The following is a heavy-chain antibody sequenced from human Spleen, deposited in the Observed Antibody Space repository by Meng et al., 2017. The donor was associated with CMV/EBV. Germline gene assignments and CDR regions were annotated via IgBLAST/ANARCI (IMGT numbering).Heavy chain of an antibody. D-gene: IGHD3-3*01. V-gene: IGHV1-2*02. CDR1: YY. Sequence: YYLPWVRQAPAQGLEWMGCIHPNSRDTNSAQNFRGRVTMTRDTSITTAYMQLSRLRSDDTAMYFCARTAYSDFWSDYGRRAPGWSAPWGQGTLVTVSS. CDR3: ARTAYSDFWSDYGRRAPGWSAP. CDR2: IHPNSRDT. J-gene: IGHJ5*02.